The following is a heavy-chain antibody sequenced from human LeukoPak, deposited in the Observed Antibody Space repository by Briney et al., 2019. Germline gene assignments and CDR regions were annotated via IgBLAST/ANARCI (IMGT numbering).Heavy chain of an antibody. V-gene: IGHV1-69*04. CDR2: IIPIFGIA. D-gene: IGHD3-3*01. J-gene: IGHJ6*02. Sequence: SVKVSCKASGGTFSSYAISWVRQAPGQGLEWMRRIIPIFGIANYAQKFQGRVTITADKSTSTAYMELSSLRSEDTAVYYCARPTWSGYDYYYYGMDVWGQGTTVTVSS. CDR1: GGTFSSYA. CDR3: ARPTWSGYDYYYYGMDV.